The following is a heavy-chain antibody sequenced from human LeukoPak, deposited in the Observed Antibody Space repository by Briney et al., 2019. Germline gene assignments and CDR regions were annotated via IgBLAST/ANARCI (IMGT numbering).Heavy chain of an antibody. CDR3: ARERLGLAAAGTYPNYYMDV. J-gene: IGHJ6*03. Sequence: PGGSLRLSCAAPRFTFRSYKMNWVRQAPGKGLEWFSYISDSGSTIYYADSVKGRFTVSRDNAKNSLYLQMNSLRAEDTAVYYCARERLGLAAAGTYPNYYMDVWGKGTTVTISS. CDR2: ISDSGSTI. CDR1: RFTFRSYK. V-gene: IGHV3-48*03. D-gene: IGHD6-13*01.